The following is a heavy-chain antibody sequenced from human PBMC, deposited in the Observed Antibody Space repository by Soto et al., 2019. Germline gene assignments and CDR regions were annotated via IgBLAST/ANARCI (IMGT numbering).Heavy chain of an antibody. V-gene: IGHV2-5*02. CDR3: AHTPFFGDKLDY. CDR2: IYWDDDK. Sequence: QITLKESGPTLVKPTQTLTLTCTFSGFSLNTGGVGVGWIRQPPGKALEWLPVIYWDDDKRYSPSLKSRLTISKDTTKNQVVLTMTNMDPVDTATYYCAHTPFFGDKLDYWGQGALVTVSS. CDR1: GFSLNTGGVG. J-gene: IGHJ4*02. D-gene: IGHD2-21*01.